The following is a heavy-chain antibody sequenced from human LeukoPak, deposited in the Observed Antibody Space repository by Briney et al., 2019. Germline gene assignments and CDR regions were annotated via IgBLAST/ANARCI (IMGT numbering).Heavy chain of an antibody. CDR3: ARLFGYCSGGSCYPHYFDY. CDR1: GGSISSSNW. CDR2: IYHSGST. D-gene: IGHD2-15*01. Sequence: SETLSLTCAVSGGSISSSNWWSWVRQPPGKWLEWIGEIYHSGSTNYNPSLKSRVTISVDKSKNQFSLKLSSVTAADTAVYYCARLFGYCSGGSCYPHYFDYWGQGTLVTVSS. J-gene: IGHJ4*02. V-gene: IGHV4-4*02.